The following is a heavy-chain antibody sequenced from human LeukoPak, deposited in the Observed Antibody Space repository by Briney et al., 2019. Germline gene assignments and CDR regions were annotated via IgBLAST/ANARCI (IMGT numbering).Heavy chain of an antibody. CDR1: GGSISSYY. J-gene: IGHJ4*02. Sequence: SETLSLTCTVSGGSISSYYWSWIRQPPGKGLEWIGCIFTSGNTDYNPSLKSRVFISIETSKNRFSLTLNSVTAADTAVYYCAKDPPLRSSTSRPPDYWGQGTLVTVSS. CDR2: IFTSGNT. CDR3: AKDPPLRSSTSRPPDY. V-gene: IGHV4-4*08. D-gene: IGHD2-2*01.